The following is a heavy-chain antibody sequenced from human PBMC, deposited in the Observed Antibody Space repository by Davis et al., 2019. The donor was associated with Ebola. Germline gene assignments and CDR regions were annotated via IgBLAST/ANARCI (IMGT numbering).Heavy chain of an antibody. D-gene: IGHD4-17*01. CDR1: GFTFSNSA. J-gene: IGHJ4*02. Sequence: PGGSLRLSCAASGFTFSNSAMNWVRQAPGKGLEWVSVVTGGGESTYYADSVKGRFTISRDNSKNTVYLQMNSLRVEDTAVYYCARMGIKATVTKVDYWGQGTLVTVSS. CDR2: VTGGGEST. CDR3: ARMGIKATVTKVDY. V-gene: IGHV3-23*01.